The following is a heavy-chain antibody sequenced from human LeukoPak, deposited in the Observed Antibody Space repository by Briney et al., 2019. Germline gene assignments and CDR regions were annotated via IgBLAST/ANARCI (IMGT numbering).Heavy chain of an antibody. CDR1: GFTFSDYY. V-gene: IGHV3-11*01. J-gene: IGHJ3*02. Sequence: GGSLRLSCAASGFTFSDYYMSWIRQAPGKGLEWVSYISSSGSTIYYADSERGRFTISRDNAKNSLYLQMNSLRAEDTAVYYCARWTNFHAFDIWGQGTLVTVSS. CDR2: ISSSGSTI. D-gene: IGHD1-1*01. CDR3: ARWTNFHAFDI.